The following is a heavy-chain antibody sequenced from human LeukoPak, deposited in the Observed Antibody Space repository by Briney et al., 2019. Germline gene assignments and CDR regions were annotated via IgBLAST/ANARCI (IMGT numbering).Heavy chain of an antibody. D-gene: IGHD6-13*01. CDR2: ISGNSGSI. CDR1: GFTCDVYA. J-gene: IGHJ4*02. V-gene: IGHV3-9*03. Sequence: GGSLTLFCGLSGFTCDVYAIHWLRHSRGKGVGGVSGISGNSGSIGYADSVKGRFTISRDNAKNSLYLRMNSLRAEDMALYYCAKGSSSSWSSDPNIDYWGQGTLVTVSS. CDR3: AKGSSSSWSSDPNIDY.